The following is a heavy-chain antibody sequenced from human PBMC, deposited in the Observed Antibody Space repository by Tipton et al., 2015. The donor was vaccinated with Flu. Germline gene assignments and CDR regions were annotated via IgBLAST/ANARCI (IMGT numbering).Heavy chain of an antibody. CDR3: ARDRGADDY. J-gene: IGHJ4*02. D-gene: IGHD3-10*01. CDR1: GFTVSSNY. CDR2: ISGSGGST. V-gene: IGHV3-23*01. Sequence: SLRLSCAASGFTVSSNYMTWVRQAPGKGLEWVSAISGSGGSTYYADSVKGRFTISRDNSKNTLYLQMNSLRAEDTAVYYCARDRGADDYWGQGTLVTVSS.